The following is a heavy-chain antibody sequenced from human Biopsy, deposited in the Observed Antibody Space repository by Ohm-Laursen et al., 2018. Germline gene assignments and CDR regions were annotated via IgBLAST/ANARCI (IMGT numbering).Heavy chain of an antibody. J-gene: IGHJ6*02. CDR3: ARTPILIVSAGLVYRHRRHLQGMDV. CDR1: GFSLSARGMC. V-gene: IGHV2-70*11. CDR2: VDWDDYK. Sequence: TQTLTLTCSFSGFSLSARGMCVSWIRQAPGKALECLARVDWDDYKDYSASLQTKLSISKDTSNDQVVLTVNNVDPADTATYYCARTPILIVSAGLVYRHRRHLQGMDVWGQGIAVTVS. D-gene: IGHD6-13*01.